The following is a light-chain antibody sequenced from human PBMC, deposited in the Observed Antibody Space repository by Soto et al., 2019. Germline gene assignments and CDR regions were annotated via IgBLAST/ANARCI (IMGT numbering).Light chain of an antibody. CDR1: QDISNY. Sequence: DIQMTQSPSSLSASVGDRVTITCQASQDISNYLNWYQQKPGKAPKLLIYDASNLETAVPSRFSGSGSGTDFTFTISSLQPEDIATYYCQQYDNRPLTFGGGTKVDIK. CDR3: QQYDNRPLT. V-gene: IGKV1-33*01. J-gene: IGKJ4*01. CDR2: DAS.